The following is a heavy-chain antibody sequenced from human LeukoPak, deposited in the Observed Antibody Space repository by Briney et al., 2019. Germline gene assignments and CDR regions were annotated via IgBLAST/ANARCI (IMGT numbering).Heavy chain of an antibody. CDR3: ARGNSNYGYVLDI. V-gene: IGHV3-21*05. J-gene: IGHJ3*02. Sequence: GGSLRLSYAASGFTFSSYEMNWVRQAPGKGLEWVSYISSSSSYIYYADSVKGRFTISRDNARTSLYMQMNSLRAEDTAVYYCARGNSNYGYVLDIWGQGTMVTVSS. CDR1: GFTFSSYE. CDR2: ISSSSSYI. D-gene: IGHD4-11*01.